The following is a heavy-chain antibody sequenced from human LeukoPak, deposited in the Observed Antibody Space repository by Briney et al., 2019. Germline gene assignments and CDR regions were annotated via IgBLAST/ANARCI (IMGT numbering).Heavy chain of an antibody. CDR1: GLTFSDYH. J-gene: IGHJ4*02. V-gene: IGHV3-11*05. D-gene: IGHD4-23*01. CDR2: ISSSSDYT. CDR3: AKDYWGVGGIDY. Sequence: PGGSLRLSCAASGLTFSDYHMSWIRQAPGKGLEWVSYISSSSDYTNYADSVKGRFTISRDNAKNSLYLQMNSLRAEDTAVYYCAKDYWGVGGIDYWGQGTLVTVSS.